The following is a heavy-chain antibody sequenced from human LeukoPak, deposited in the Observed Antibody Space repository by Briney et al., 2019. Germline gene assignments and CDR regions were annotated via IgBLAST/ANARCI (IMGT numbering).Heavy chain of an antibody. CDR3: AELGITMIGGV. Sequence: PGGSLRLSCAASGFTFKLGPPGSREGAGVGFIHYVKGRFTISRDNAKNSLYLQMNSLRAEDTAVYYCAELGITMIGGVWGKGTTVTISS. D-gene: IGHD3-10*02. J-gene: IGHJ6*04. CDR1: GFTF. V-gene: IGHV3-69-1*02. CDR2: Y.